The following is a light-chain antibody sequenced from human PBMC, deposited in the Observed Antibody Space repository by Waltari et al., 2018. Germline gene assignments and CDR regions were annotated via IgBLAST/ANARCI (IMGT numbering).Light chain of an antibody. CDR1: TSIRTS. CDR2: GAS. CDR3: QQYDNWHPWT. J-gene: IGKJ1*01. V-gene: IGKV3-15*01. Sequence: EIMMTQSPATLSVSPGERATLSCRAGTSIRTSLYWYQQTPGQPPRLLIYGASTRAPGIPARCSGSGAGTEVTLTISSLQSEDFAVYYCQQYDNWHPWTFGPGTRVEVK.